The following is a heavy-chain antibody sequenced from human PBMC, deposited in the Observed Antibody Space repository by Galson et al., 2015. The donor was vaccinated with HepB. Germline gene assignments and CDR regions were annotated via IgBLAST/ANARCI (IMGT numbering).Heavy chain of an antibody. D-gene: IGHD6-13*01. CDR3: ARQLDHYYYYMDV. CDR1: GGSISSGSYY. J-gene: IGHJ6*03. V-gene: IGHV4-61*02. CDR2: IYISGGT. Sequence: TLSLTCSVSGGSISSGSYYWSWMRQPAGKGLEWIGRIYISGGTNYNPSLKSRVTMSVDTSKNQFSLKLTSVTAADTAVYYCARQLDHYYYYMDVWGKGTTVTVSS.